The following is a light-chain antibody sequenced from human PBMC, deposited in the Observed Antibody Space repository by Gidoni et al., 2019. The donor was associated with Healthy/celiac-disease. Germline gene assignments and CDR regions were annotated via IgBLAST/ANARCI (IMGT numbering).Light chain of an antibody. Sequence: EIVLTQSPATLSLSPGERATLSCRARQCVSSSLAWYQQKPGQAPRLLIYDASNRATGIPARFSGSGSGTDFTLTISSLEPEDFAVYYCQQRSNWPPLTFGGGTKVEIK. CDR3: QQRSNWPPLT. CDR1: QCVSSS. V-gene: IGKV3-11*01. J-gene: IGKJ4*01. CDR2: DAS.